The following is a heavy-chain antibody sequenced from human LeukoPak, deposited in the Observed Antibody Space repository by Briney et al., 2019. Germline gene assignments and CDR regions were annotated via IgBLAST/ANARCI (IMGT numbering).Heavy chain of an antibody. D-gene: IGHD3-9*01. J-gene: IGHJ4*02. CDR2: ISWNSGSI. V-gene: IGHV3-9*01. Sequence: SGGSLRLSCAASGFTFDDYAMHWVRQAPGKGLEWVSGISWNSGSIGYADSVKGRFTISRDNAKNSLYLQMNSLRAEDTAVYYCARGRGLRYFDWLLWYWGQGTLVTVSS. CDR3: ARGRGLRYFDWLLWY. CDR1: GFTFDDYA.